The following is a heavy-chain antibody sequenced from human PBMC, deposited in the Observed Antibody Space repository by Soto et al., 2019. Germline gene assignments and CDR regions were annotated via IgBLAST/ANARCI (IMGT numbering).Heavy chain of an antibody. CDR1: GFTFSSPA. CDR2: ISGSGDST. J-gene: IGHJ4*02. CDR3: AKGSSPYRPYFLDS. Sequence: DVQLLESGGGLVHPGGSLRLTCVGSGFTFSSPAMSWVRQAPGKGLEWVSAISGSGDSTYYADSVKGRFAISRDNSKNPRYLKMNSLKPEDTAQYSCAKGSSPYRPYFLDSWGKGTPVTVSS. V-gene: IGHV3-23*01. D-gene: IGHD3-16*02.